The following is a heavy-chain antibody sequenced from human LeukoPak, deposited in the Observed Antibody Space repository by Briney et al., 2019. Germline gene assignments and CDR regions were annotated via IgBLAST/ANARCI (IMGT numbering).Heavy chain of an antibody. D-gene: IGHD6-19*01. J-gene: IGHJ4*02. CDR2: MNPNSGNT. Sequence: ASVKVSCKASGYTFTSYDINWVRQATGQGLEWMGWMNPNSGNTGYAQKFQGRVTMTRNTSISTAYMELSSLRSEDTAVYYCARGLSAVAGNLDLSFWYWGQGTLVTVSS. CDR1: GYTFTSYD. V-gene: IGHV1-8*01. CDR3: ARGLSAVAGNLDLSFWY.